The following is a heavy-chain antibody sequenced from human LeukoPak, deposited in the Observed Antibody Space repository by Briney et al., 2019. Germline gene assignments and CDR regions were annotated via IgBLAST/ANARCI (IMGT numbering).Heavy chain of an antibody. D-gene: IGHD1-26*01. V-gene: IGHV4-39*01. Sequence: PSQTLSLTCTVSVGSISSRSYYWGWVRQPPRKGLERIGSIYYSVSTYYTPSLTSRVTISVDTPQNQFSLKLSSVTPPHTPVYYCARHGWYGGLPDCWGQGTLVTVSS. J-gene: IGHJ4*02. CDR1: VGSISSRSYY. CDR3: ARHGWYGGLPDC. CDR2: IYYSVST.